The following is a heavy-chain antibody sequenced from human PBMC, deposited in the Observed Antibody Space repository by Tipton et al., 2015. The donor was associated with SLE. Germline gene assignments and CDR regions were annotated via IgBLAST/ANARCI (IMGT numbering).Heavy chain of an antibody. CDR3: ASLAGATAPFDY. CDR1: GGSISSYY. CDR2: IYYSGST. Sequence: TLSLTCAVYGGSISSYYWSWIRQPPGKGLEWIGYIYYSGSTNYNPSLKSRVTISVDTSKNQFSLKLSSVTAADTAVYYCASLAGATAPFDYWGQGTLVTVSS. J-gene: IGHJ4*02. V-gene: IGHV4-59*01. D-gene: IGHD1-26*01.